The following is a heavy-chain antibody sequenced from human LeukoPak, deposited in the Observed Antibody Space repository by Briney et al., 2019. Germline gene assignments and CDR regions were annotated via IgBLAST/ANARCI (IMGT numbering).Heavy chain of an antibody. CDR3: ARDHGRNWFDP. J-gene: IGHJ5*02. V-gene: IGHV4-59*01. Sequence: KPSETLSLTCTVSGGFISSYYWSWIRQPPGKGLEWIGYIYYSGSTNYNPSLKSRVTISVDTSKNQFSLKLSSVTAADTAVYYCARDHGRNWFDPWGQGTLVTVSS. CDR2: IYYSGST. CDR1: GGFISSYY. D-gene: IGHD5-24*01.